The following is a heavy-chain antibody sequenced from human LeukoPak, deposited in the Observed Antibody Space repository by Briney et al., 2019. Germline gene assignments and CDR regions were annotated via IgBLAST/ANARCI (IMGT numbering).Heavy chain of an antibody. J-gene: IGHJ4*02. V-gene: IGHV3-7*03. CDR3: ATGIIFYNY. D-gene: IGHD3-9*01. CDR1: GFTFSSYW. Sequence: PGGSLRLSCAASGFTFSSYWMSWVRQAPGKGLEWVANIKQDGSEKYYVDSVKGRFTISRDNPKNTLYLQMNSLRAEDTALYYCATGIIFYNYWGQGTLVTVSS. CDR2: IKQDGSEK.